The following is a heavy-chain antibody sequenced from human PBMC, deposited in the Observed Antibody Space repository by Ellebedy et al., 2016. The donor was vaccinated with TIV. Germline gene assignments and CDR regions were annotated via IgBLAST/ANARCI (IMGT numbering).Heavy chain of an antibody. V-gene: IGHV3-74*01. CDR3: ARDAAATVFLTVTTLGWFDP. D-gene: IGHD4-17*01. Sequence: GGSLRLSXAVSGFTFSGYWMHWVRQPPGKGLVWVSRIDSDGINTNSADSVKGRFTISRDNAKDSLYLQMNSLRVEDTAVYYCARDAAATVFLTVTTLGWFDPWGQGTLVTVSS. CDR1: GFTFSGYW. CDR2: IDSDGINT. J-gene: IGHJ5*02.